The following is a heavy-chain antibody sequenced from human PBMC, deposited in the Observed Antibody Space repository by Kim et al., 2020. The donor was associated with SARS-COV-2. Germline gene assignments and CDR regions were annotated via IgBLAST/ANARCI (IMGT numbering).Heavy chain of an antibody. V-gene: IGHV1-18*04. CDR3: ARDSGDYYDSSGYYSAPNYFDY. Sequence: ASVKVSCKASGYTFTSYGISWVRQAPGQGLEWMGWISAYNGNTNYAQKLQGRVTMTTDTSTSTAYMELRSLRSDDTAVYYCARDSGDYYDSSGYYSAPNYFDYWGQGTLVTVSS. CDR1: GYTFTSYG. CDR2: ISAYNGNT. J-gene: IGHJ4*02. D-gene: IGHD3-22*01.